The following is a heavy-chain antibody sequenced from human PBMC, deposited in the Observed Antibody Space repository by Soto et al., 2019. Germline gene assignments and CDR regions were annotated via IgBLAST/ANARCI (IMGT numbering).Heavy chain of an antibody. J-gene: IGHJ6*03. Sequence: QVQLVQSGAEVKKPGASVKVSCKASGYTFTSYGISWVRQAPGQGLEWMGWISAYNGNTNYAQKLQGRVTMTTDTSTSTVYLEMKSLRSDDTAVYYCVRGLHLGGGTYYLDVWGKGTTVTVSS. V-gene: IGHV1-18*01. CDR2: ISAYNGNT. CDR3: VRGLHLGGGTYYLDV. CDR1: GYTFTSYG. D-gene: IGHD3-16*01.